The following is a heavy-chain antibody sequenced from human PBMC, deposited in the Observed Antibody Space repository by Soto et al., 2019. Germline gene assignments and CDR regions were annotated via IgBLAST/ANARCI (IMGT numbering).Heavy chain of an antibody. V-gene: IGHV5-51*01. J-gene: IGHJ5*02. D-gene: IGHD6-13*01. CDR1: GYSFTNYW. CDR3: ARHNRYSSTWFEGWFDP. Sequence: HGESLKISCQGSGYSFTNYWVGWVRQIPGRGLEWMGIIHPGDSDTRYSPFFQGQVTISAGKSISTAYLQWSSLKASDTAMYYCARHNRYSSTWFEGWFDPWGQGTLVTVSS. CDR2: IHPGDSDT.